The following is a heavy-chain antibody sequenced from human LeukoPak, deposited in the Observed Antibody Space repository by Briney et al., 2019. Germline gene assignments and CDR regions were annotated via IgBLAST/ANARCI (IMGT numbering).Heavy chain of an antibody. V-gene: IGHV1-2*02. CDR1: GYTFTGYY. CDR3: ARVNPGTPVDY. J-gene: IGHJ4*02. CDR2: INPNSGGT. Sequence: ASVKVSCKASGYTFTGYYMHWVRQAPGQGLEWMGWINPNSGGTNYAQKFQGRVTMTRDTSISTAYMELRSLRSDDTAVYYCARVNPGTPVDYWGQGTLVTVSS. D-gene: IGHD1-1*01.